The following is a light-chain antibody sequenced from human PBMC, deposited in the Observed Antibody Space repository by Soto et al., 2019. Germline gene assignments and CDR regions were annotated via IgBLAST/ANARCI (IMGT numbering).Light chain of an antibody. CDR2: GAS. Sequence: EIVMTQSPATLSVSPGERATLSCRASQSVSSNLAWYQQKPGQAPRLLIYGASTRATGIPARFSGSGSGTEFTLTISILQSEDFAVYCCQQYNNWPQTFGQGTKVDIK. CDR3: QQYNNWPQT. V-gene: IGKV3-15*01. J-gene: IGKJ1*01. CDR1: QSVSSN.